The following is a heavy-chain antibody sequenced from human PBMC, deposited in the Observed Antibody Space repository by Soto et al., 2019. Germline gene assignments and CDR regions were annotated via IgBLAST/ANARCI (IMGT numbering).Heavy chain of an antibody. D-gene: IGHD6-25*01. V-gene: IGHV1-69*13. CDR1: CGTFSSYA. CDR2: IIPIFGTA. CDR3: ASSARHPSNWFDP. J-gene: IGHJ5*02. Sequence: SVPVSCRDCCGTFSSYASSWVRQAPLQGLEWMGGIIPIFGTANYAQKFQGRVTITADESTSTAYMELSSLRSEDTAVYYCASSARHPSNWFDPWGQGNLVTVSS.